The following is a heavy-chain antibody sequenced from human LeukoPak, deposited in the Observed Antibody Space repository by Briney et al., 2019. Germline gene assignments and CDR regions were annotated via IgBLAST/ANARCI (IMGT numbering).Heavy chain of an antibody. CDR3: AREGGYCTNGVCLKYGWFDP. CDR2: ISGSGGRT. D-gene: IGHD2-8*01. J-gene: IGHJ5*02. Sequence: GGSLRLSCAASGFTFSSYGMSWVRQAPGKGLEWVSAISGSGGRTYYADSVKGRFTISRDTSKYTLYLQMNSLRAEDTAVYYCAREGGYCTNGVCLKYGWFDPWGQGTLVTVSS. CDR1: GFTFSSYG. V-gene: IGHV3-23*01.